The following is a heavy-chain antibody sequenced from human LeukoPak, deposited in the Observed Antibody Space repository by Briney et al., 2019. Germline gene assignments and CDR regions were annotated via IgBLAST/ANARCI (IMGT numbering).Heavy chain of an antibody. CDR3: AREAVYLADAPTNWNDLFYYYYYMDV. CDR2: IYTSGST. J-gene: IGHJ6*03. CDR1: GGSISSYY. V-gene: IGHV4-4*07. D-gene: IGHD1-20*01. Sequence: PSETLSLTCTVSGGSISSYYWSWIRQPAGKGLEWIGRIYTSGSTNYNPSLKSRVTMSVDTSKNQFSLKLSSVTAADTAVYYCAREAVYLADAPTNWNDLFYYYYYMDVWGKGTTVTISS.